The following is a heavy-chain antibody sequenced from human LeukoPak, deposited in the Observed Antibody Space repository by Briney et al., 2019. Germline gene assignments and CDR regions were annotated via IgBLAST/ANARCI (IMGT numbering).Heavy chain of an antibody. D-gene: IGHD3-10*01. CDR3: ARDYYGSGSFDY. Sequence: GASVKVSCKASGYTFTGYYMHWVRQAPGQGLEWMGWISPNSGGTNYAQKFQGWVTITRDTSISTAYMELSRLRSDDTAVYYCARDYYGSGSFDYWGQGTLVTVSS. CDR1: GYTFTGYY. V-gene: IGHV1-2*04. CDR2: ISPNSGGT. J-gene: IGHJ4*02.